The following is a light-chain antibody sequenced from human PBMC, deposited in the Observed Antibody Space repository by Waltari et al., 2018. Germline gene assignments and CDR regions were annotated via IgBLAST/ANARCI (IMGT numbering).Light chain of an antibody. CDR2: RNE. J-gene: IGLJ3*02. CDR3: AAWDDNLHGPV. Sequence: QSVLTQPPSASGTPGQRLTISCSGSRSHMRTNAAHWYQHTPGTAPRLLIYRNEQRPSGVPDRFSGSKSGTSASLAISGLQSEDEANYYCAAWDDNLHGPVFGGGTKLTVL. V-gene: IGLV1-44*01. CDR1: RSHMRTNA.